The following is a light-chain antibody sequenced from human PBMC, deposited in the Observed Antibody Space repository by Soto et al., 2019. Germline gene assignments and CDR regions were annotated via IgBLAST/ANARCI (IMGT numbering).Light chain of an antibody. J-gene: IGKJ5*01. Sequence: PVERATLSCMASQSVNSSYLAWYQQKPGQAPRLLIYGASSRATGIPDRFSGSGSGTDFTLTISRQEPEDFAVYYCQHYGSSPPITFGQGTRLEIK. CDR1: QSVNSSY. CDR3: QHYGSSPPIT. V-gene: IGKV3-20*01. CDR2: GAS.